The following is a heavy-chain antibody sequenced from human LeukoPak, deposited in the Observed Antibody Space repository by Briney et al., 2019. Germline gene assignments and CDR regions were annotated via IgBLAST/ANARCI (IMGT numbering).Heavy chain of an antibody. J-gene: IGHJ4*02. V-gene: IGHV1-46*03. D-gene: IGHD3-10*01. Sequence: AASVKVSCKAFGYGFTSYYIHWVRQAPGQGLEGMGIINPSVGGTTYARKFQGRVTMTRDTSTSTVYMELSSLRSEDTAVYYCARHGSGRYYPAEGRVDYWGQGTLVTVSS. CDR2: INPSVGGT. CDR1: GYGFTSYY. CDR3: ARHGSGRYYPAEGRVDY.